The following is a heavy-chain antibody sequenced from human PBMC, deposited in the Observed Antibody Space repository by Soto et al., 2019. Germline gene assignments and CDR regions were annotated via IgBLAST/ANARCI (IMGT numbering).Heavy chain of an antibody. CDR2: IKSKTDGGTT. Sequence: EVQLVESGGGLVKPGGALRLSCAASGFTFSNAWMSWVRQAPGKGLEWVGRIKSKTDGGTTDYAAPVKGRFTISRDDSKNTLYLQMNILKTEDTAVYYCTTDLRVAVVSFDYWGQGTLVTVSS. V-gene: IGHV3-15*01. CDR3: TTDLRVAVVSFDY. CDR1: GFTFSNAW. D-gene: IGHD6-19*01. J-gene: IGHJ4*02.